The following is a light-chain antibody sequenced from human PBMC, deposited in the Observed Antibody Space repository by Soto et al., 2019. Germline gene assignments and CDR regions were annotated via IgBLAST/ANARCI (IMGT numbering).Light chain of an antibody. V-gene: IGLV2-11*01. J-gene: IGLJ1*01. CDR3: CSYAGSYTFARNV. CDR2: DVS. CDR1: SSDVAIYNY. Sequence: QSALTQPRSVSGSPGQSVTISCTGTSSDVAIYNYISWYQQDPGEAPKLMIHDVSERPSGVPDRFSGSKSGNTASLTISGLQAEDEADYYCCSYAGSYTFARNVFGTGTKLTVL.